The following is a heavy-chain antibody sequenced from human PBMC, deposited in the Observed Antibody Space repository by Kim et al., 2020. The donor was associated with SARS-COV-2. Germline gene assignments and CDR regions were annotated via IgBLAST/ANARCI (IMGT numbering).Heavy chain of an antibody. CDR1: GGSISSYY. D-gene: IGHD6-13*01. J-gene: IGHJ4*02. Sequence: SETLSLTCTVSGGSISSYYWSWIRQPPGKGLEWIGYIYYSGSTNYNPSLKSRVTISVDTSKNQFSLKLSSVTAADTAVYYCARHDSSSWYAGDYFDYWGQGTLVTVSS. CDR2: IYYSGST. CDR3: ARHDSSSWYAGDYFDY. V-gene: IGHV4-59*08.